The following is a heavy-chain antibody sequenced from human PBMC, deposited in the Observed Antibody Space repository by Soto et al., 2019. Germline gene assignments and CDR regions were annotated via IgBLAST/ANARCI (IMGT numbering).Heavy chain of an antibody. CDR2: VNPINGNT. CDR3: ARENWHFDY. CDR1: GYSFSAFR. Sequence: QVQLVQSGAEVKKPGASVKVSCKTSGYSFSAFRMHWVRQAPGQGLEWMGWVNPINGNTNYAQDFQGRVTMTRDASTKTVYMELSSLTSDDTSTVYCARENWHFDYWGQGTLIPASS. V-gene: IGHV1-2*02. J-gene: IGHJ4*02.